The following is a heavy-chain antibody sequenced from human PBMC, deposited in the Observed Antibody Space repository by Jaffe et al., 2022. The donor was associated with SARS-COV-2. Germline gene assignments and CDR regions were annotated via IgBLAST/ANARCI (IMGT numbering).Heavy chain of an antibody. V-gene: IGHV3-48*01. J-gene: IGHJ6*03. CDR1: GFTFSSYS. D-gene: IGHD4-17*01. CDR2: ISSSSSTI. Sequence: EVQLVESGGGLVQPGGSLRLSCAASGFTFSSYSMNWVRQAPGKGLEWVSYISSSSSTIYYADSVKGRFTISRDNAKNSLYLQMNSLRAEDTAVYYCARAFRGYGDYVVYYYYMDVWGKGTTVTVSS. CDR3: ARAFRGYGDYVVYYYYMDV.